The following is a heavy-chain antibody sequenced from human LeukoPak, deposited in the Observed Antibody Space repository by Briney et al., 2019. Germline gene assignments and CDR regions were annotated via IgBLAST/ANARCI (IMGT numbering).Heavy chain of an antibody. D-gene: IGHD2-2*01. CDR2: ISGSGSSL. CDR1: GFTFSAYE. Sequence: GGSLRLSCAASGFTFSAYEMNWVRQAPGRGLEPVSYISGSGSSLSYADSVRGRFTISRDNAKNSLFLQMNSLRVEDTAIYYCVRDGRGYCGSTSCRPFDSWGRGTLVTVSS. CDR3: VRDGRGYCGSTSCRPFDS. V-gene: IGHV3-48*03. J-gene: IGHJ4*02.